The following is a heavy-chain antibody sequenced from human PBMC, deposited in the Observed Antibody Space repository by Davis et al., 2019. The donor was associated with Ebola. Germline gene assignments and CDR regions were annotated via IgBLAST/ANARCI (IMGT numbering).Heavy chain of an antibody. Sequence: MPGGSLRLSCKASGYTFTSYAMHWVRQAPGQRLEWMGWINAGNGNTKYSQKFQGRVTITRDTSASTAYMELSSLRSEDTAVYYCARYRAVAGTQYYGMDVWGQGTTVTVSS. CDR3: ARYRAVAGTQYYGMDV. CDR2: INAGNGNT. CDR1: GYTFTSYA. D-gene: IGHD6-19*01. J-gene: IGHJ6*02. V-gene: IGHV1-3*01.